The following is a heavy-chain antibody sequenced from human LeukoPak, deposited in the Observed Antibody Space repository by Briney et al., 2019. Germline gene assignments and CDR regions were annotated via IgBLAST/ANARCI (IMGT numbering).Heavy chain of an antibody. J-gene: IGHJ4*02. CDR1: GFTFSSYA. CDR3: ARGTVGGSYFDY. D-gene: IGHD1-26*01. V-gene: IGHV3-30-3*01. CDR2: ISYDGSNK. Sequence: GRSLRLSCAASGFTFSSYAMYWVRQAPGKGLEWVAVISYDGSNKYYADSVKGRFTISRDNAKNSLYLQMNSLRAEDTAVYYCARGTVGGSYFDYWGQGTLVTVSS.